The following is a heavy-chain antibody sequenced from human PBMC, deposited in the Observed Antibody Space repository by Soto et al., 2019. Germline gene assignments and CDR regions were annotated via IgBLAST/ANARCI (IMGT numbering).Heavy chain of an antibody. V-gene: IGHV3-7*01. CDR3: ARDFGGYCSGGSCPWINWFDP. D-gene: IGHD2-15*01. CDR1: GFTFSSYW. J-gene: IGHJ5*02. Sequence: EVQLVESGGGLVQPGGSLRLSCAASGFTFSSYWMSWVRQAPGKGLEWVANIKQDGSEKYYVDSVKGRFTISRDNVKNALYLQMNSLRAEDTAVYYCARDFGGYCSGGSCPWINWFDPWGQGTLVTVSS. CDR2: IKQDGSEK.